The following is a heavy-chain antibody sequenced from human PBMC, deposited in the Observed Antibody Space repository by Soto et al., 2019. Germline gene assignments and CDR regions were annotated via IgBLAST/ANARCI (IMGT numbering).Heavy chain of an antibody. J-gene: IGHJ4*02. D-gene: IGHD2-2*01. CDR1: GGSISSYY. V-gene: IGHV4-59*01. CDR3: ARVRFTAAMDY. Sequence: ASETLSLTCTVSGGSISSYYWSWIRQPPGKGLEWIGYIYYSGSTNYNPSLKSRVTISVDTSKNQFSLKLSSVTAADTAVYYCARVRFTAAMDYWGQGTLVTVYS. CDR2: IYYSGST.